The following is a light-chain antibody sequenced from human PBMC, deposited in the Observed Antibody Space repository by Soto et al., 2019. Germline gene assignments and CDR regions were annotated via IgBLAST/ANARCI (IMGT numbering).Light chain of an antibody. CDR3: QQFNSYPIT. V-gene: IGKV1-13*02. Sequence: AIQLTQSPSSVSASVGDRVTITCRASQDIRGALAWYQQKPGKAPKMLIYDVSTLESGVPLRFSGSSSGTDFTLTISSLQPVDFATYYCQQFNSYPITFGQGTRLEIK. CDR1: QDIRGA. J-gene: IGKJ5*01. CDR2: DVS.